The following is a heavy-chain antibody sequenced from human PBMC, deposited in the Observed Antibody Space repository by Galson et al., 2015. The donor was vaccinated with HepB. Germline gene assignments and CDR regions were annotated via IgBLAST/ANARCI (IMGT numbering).Heavy chain of an antibody. Sequence: SLRLSCAASGFTFSGSPIHWIRQASGKGLEWVGRIRNKGANYATAYAASVKGRFTISRDESKNTAYLQMNSLKTEDTAVYYCTFWIESDDYWGQGTLVTVSS. CDR1: GFTFSGSP. CDR2: IRNKGANYAT. D-gene: IGHD1-1*01. J-gene: IGHJ4*02. CDR3: TFWIESDDY. V-gene: IGHV3-73*01.